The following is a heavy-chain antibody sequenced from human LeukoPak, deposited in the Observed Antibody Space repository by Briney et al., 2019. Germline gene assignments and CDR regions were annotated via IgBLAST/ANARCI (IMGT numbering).Heavy chain of an antibody. CDR3: ATKQWLAPPPDS. D-gene: IGHD6-19*01. CDR2: INTDGTVT. V-gene: IGHV3-74*01. Sequence: GGSLRLSCAASGFTFSKYWMLWVRQAPGKGLESVSGINTDGTVTTYADSVKGRFTVSRDNADNTMFLQMNSVRDEDTAVYYCATKQWLAPPPDSWGQGTPVTVSS. CDR1: GFTFSKYW. J-gene: IGHJ4*02.